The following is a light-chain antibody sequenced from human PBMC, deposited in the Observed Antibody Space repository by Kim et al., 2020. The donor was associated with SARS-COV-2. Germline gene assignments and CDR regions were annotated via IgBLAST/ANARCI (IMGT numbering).Light chain of an antibody. CDR3: QQFYTTPIT. CDR2: WAS. V-gene: IGKV4-1*01. Sequence: ATINCKSSQSVLYSSNNKNYLAWFQQKPGQPPKLLMYWASTRESRVPDRFSGSGSGTDFTLTISSLQAEDVAVYYCQQFYTTPITFGQGTRLEIK. CDR1: QSVLYSSNNKNY. J-gene: IGKJ5*01.